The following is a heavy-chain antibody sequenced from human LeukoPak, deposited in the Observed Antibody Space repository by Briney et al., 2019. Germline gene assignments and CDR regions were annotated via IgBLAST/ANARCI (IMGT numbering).Heavy chain of an antibody. CDR2: MDPKSGYT. Sequence: ASVKVSCKASGYTFTSYDINWVRQATGQGLEWMGWMDPKSGYTGYAQKFQGRVTMTRNTSRSTAYMELSSLRSEDTAVYYCARGQKYSGSSDYWGQGTLVTVSS. V-gene: IGHV1-8*01. CDR3: ARGQKYSGSSDY. D-gene: IGHD1-26*01. CDR1: GYTFTSYD. J-gene: IGHJ4*02.